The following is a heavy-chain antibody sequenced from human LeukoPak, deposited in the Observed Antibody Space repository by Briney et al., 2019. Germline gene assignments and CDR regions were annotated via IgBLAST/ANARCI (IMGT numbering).Heavy chain of an antibody. J-gene: IGHJ4*02. CDR3: AKDQGAGPFDY. V-gene: IGHV3-30*18. D-gene: IGHD6-19*01. Sequence: PGRSLRLSCAASGFTFSSYGMHWVRQAPDKGLEWVAVISYDGSNKYYADSVKGRFTISRDNSKNTLYLQMNSLRAEDTAVYYCAKDQGAGPFDYWGQGTLVTVSS. CDR2: ISYDGSNK. CDR1: GFTFSSYG.